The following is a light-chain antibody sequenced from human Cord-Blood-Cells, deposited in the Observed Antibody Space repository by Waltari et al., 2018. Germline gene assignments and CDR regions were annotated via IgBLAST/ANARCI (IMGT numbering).Light chain of an antibody. J-gene: IGKJ2*02. CDR1: PSISSW. Sequence: DIQLTQSPPTLSASVGDRVTITCRASPSISSWLAWYHQKPWKAPKLLIYKASSLESGVPSRFSGSGSGTEFTLTISSLQPDDFATYYCQQYNSYSCTFGQGTKLEIK. V-gene: IGKV1-5*03. CDR3: QQYNSYSCT. CDR2: KAS.